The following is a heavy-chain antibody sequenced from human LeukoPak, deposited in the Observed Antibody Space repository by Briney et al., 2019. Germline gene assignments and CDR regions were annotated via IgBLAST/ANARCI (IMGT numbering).Heavy chain of an antibody. CDR1: GFTFSSYG. CDR2: IRYDGSNK. D-gene: IGHD5-12*01. V-gene: IGHV3-30*02. Sequence: GGSLRLSCAASGFTFSSYGMHWVRQAPGKGLEWVAFIRYDGSNKYYADSVKGRFTISRDNSKNTLYLQMNSLRAEDTAVYYCAKAISDIVATIDYWGQGTLVTVSS. CDR3: AKAISDIVATIDY. J-gene: IGHJ4*02.